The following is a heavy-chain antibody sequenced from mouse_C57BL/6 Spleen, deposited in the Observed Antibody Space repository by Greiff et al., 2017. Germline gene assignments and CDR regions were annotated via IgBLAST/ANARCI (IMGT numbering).Heavy chain of an antibody. CDR3: AREGGYYGPFDY. Sequence: QVQLKQPGAELVKPGASVKMSCKASGYTFTSYWITWVKQRPGQGLEWIGDIYPGSGSTNYNEKFKSKATLTVDTSSSTAYMQLSSLTSEDSAVYYCAREGGYYGPFDYWGQGTTLTVSS. CDR2: IYPGSGST. D-gene: IGHD1-1*01. V-gene: IGHV1-55*01. J-gene: IGHJ2*01. CDR1: GYTFTSYW.